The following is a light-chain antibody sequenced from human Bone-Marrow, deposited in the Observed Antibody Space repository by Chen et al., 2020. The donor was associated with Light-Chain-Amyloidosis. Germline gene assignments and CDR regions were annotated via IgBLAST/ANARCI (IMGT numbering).Light chain of an antibody. Sequence: SYVLTQPSSVSVAPGQTATMACGGNNIGSTSVHWYQQTPGQAPLLVVYDDSARPSGIPERLSGANSGNTATLTISRVEAGDEADYDCQVWDRSSDRPVFGGGTKLPVL. CDR2: DDS. CDR1: NIGSTS. J-gene: IGLJ3*02. CDR3: QVWDRSSDRPV. V-gene: IGLV3-21*02.